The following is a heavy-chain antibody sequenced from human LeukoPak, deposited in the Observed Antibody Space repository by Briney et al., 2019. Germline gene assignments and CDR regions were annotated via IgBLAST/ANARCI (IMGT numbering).Heavy chain of an antibody. CDR1: GFTFSSFA. D-gene: IGHD5-24*01. J-gene: IGHJ5*02. CDR2: IGGSGGST. V-gene: IGHV3-23*01. Sequence: GGSLRLSCAASGFTFSSFAMSWVRQAPGKGLEWDSAIGGSGGSTYYADSVKGRFTISRDNSKNTLYLQMNSLRAEDTAVYYCAKGSSTVTTVDRWGQGTLVTVSS. CDR3: AKGSSTVTTVDR.